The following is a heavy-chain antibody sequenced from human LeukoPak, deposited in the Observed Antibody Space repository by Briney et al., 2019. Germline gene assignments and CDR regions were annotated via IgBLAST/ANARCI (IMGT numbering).Heavy chain of an antibody. D-gene: IGHD2-21*02. V-gene: IGHV3-23*01. Sequence: PGGSLRLCCAASGFTFSSYDMSWVRQAPGKGLEWVSAISSSGGSTYYADSVKGRFTISRDNSKNTLYLQMNSLRAEDTAVYYCAKVPLVTAFKYFDYWGQGTLVTVSS. CDR3: AKVPLVTAFKYFDY. CDR1: GFTFSSYD. J-gene: IGHJ4*02. CDR2: ISSSGGST.